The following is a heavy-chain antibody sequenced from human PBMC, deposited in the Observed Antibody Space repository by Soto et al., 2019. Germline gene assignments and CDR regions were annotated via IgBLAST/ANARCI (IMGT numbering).Heavy chain of an antibody. CDR1: GASFSAYA. CDR3: AKIKRPVAGIDAFDI. Sequence: QGQLMESGGGVVQPGKSLRLSCVDSGASFSAYAMHWVRQAPGKGLEWVAGESYEGNIQYYADSVKGRFTLSRDKSKSTLILQMNSLTTEDTAVYFCAKIKRPVAGIDAFDIWGQGTTVTVSS. D-gene: IGHD6-19*01. CDR2: ESYEGNIQ. J-gene: IGHJ3*02. V-gene: IGHV3-30*18.